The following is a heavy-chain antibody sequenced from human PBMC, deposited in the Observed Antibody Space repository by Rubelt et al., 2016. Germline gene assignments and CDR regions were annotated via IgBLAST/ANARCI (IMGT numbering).Heavy chain of an antibody. D-gene: IGHD3-10*01. J-gene: IGHJ4*02. CDR3: ARGLGFGELLLDY. Sequence: SGSTYYNPSLKSRVPISVDTSKNQFSLKLSSVTAADTAVYYCARGLGFGELLLDYWGQGTLVTVSS. CDR2: SGST. V-gene: IGHV4-31*02.